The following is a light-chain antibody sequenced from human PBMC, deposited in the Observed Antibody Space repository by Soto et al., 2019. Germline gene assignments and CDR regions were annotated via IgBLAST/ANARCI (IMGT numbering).Light chain of an antibody. CDR3: SSYTSSSTLLV. CDR2: EGS. CDR1: SSDVGGYNL. J-gene: IGLJ2*01. Sequence: QSALTQPASVSGSPGQSITISCTGSSSDVGGYNLVSWYQQHPGKASKLVIYEGSQRPSGVSNRFSGSKSGNTASLTISGLQAEDEADYYCSSYTSSSTLLVFGGGTKLTVL. V-gene: IGLV2-14*02.